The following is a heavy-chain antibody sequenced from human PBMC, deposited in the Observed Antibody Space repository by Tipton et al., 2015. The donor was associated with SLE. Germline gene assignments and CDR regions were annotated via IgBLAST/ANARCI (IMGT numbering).Heavy chain of an antibody. J-gene: IGHJ6*03. CDR2: IYYSGST. V-gene: IGHV4-59*01. Sequence: GLVKPSETLSLTCTVSGSSLTGSYWSWIRQPPGKGLEWIGYIYYSGSTNYNPSLKSRVTISVDTSKNQFSLKLSSVTAADTAVYYCARGLRQLAHYYYYMDVWGKGTTVTVSS. CDR1: GSSLTGSY. CDR3: ARGLRQLAHYYYYMDV. D-gene: IGHD6-13*01.